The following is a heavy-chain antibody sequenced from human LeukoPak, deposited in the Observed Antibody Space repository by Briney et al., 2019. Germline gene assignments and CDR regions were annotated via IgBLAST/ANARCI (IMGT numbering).Heavy chain of an antibody. J-gene: IGHJ6*02. Sequence: ASVKVSCKASGYTFTSYGISWVRQAPGQGLEWMGWISAYNGNTNYAQKLQGRVTMTTDTSTSTAFMELRSLRSDGTAVYYCARSSNSNYYYGMDVWGQGTTVTVSS. CDR2: ISAYNGNT. CDR1: GYTFTSYG. CDR3: ARSSNSNYYYGMDV. V-gene: IGHV1-18*01. D-gene: IGHD4-11*01.